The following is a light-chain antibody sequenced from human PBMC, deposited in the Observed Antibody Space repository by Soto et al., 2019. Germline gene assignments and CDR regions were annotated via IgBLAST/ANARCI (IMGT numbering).Light chain of an antibody. Sequence: DIQMTQSPSILSGSVGDRVTITCRASQTISSWLAWYQQKPGKAPKLLIYKASTLKSGVPSRFSGSGSGTEFTLTISSLQPDDFATYHCQHYNSYSEALGQGTKVDIK. CDR3: QHYNSYSEA. J-gene: IGKJ1*01. CDR2: KAS. V-gene: IGKV1-5*03. CDR1: QTISSW.